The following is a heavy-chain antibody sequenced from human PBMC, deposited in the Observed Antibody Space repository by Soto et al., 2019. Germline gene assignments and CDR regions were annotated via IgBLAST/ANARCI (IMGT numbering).Heavy chain of an antibody. CDR1: GGTFDKFI. Sequence: SEKVSCKASGGTFDKFIMNWVRQTPGRGLEWVGGIVPMLGTPTYAEKFKGRVRISATGSATTTYMEVTSLRSEDTAIYYCARNGTYGSSRSHYSGMDVWGQGTTVTVSS. V-gene: IGHV1-69*13. CDR2: IVPMLGTP. CDR3: ARNGTYGSSRSHYSGMDV. D-gene: IGHD3-10*01. J-gene: IGHJ6*02.